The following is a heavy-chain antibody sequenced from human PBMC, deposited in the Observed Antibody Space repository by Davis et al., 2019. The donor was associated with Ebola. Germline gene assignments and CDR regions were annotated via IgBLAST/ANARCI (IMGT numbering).Heavy chain of an antibody. V-gene: IGHV1-46*01. CDR3: ARGREWYYDSSGYTYGMDV. D-gene: IGHD3-22*01. Sequence: ASVKVSCKASGYTFTSYYMHWVRQAPGQGLEWMGIINPSGGSTSYAKKFQGRVTMARDTSTSTVYMELSSLRSDDTAVYYCARGREWYYDSSGYTYGMDVWGQGTTVTVSS. J-gene: IGHJ6*02. CDR1: GYTFTSYY. CDR2: INPSGGST.